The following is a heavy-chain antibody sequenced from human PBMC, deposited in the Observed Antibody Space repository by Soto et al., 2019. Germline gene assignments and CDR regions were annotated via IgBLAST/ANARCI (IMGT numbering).Heavy chain of an antibody. J-gene: IGHJ4*02. V-gene: IGHV3-74*01. Sequence: EVQLVESGGGLVQPGGSLRLSCAASGFTFSSYWMHWVRQAPGKGLVWVSHISTDGRSTTYAESVKGRFTISRDNAKNTRYLQMDSLTVEDTAVYYCATGGQQGLGNGGQGTLVTVSS. D-gene: IGHD1-1*01. CDR3: ATGGQQGLGN. CDR2: ISTDGRST. CDR1: GFTFSSYW.